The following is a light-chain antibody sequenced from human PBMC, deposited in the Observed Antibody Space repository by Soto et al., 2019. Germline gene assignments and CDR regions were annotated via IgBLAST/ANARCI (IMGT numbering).Light chain of an antibody. CDR1: QSILDSNGYNY. CDR2: LGS. CDR3: MQALQTPYT. J-gene: IGKJ2*01. Sequence: DIVMTQSPLSLPVTPGEPASISCRSSQSILDSNGYNYLDWYLQKPGQSPQLLIYLGSNRASGVPDRFSGSGSGTDFTLTISRVEAEDVGVYYCMQALQTPYTFGQGTKLEIK. V-gene: IGKV2-28*01.